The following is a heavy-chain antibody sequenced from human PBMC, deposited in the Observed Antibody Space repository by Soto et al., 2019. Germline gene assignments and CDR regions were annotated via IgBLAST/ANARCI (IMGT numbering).Heavy chain of an antibody. J-gene: IGHJ4*02. CDR1: GLTFSSYW. CDR2: INSDGSST. CDR3: ARDRGRNNHNDY. D-gene: IGHD3-10*01. V-gene: IGHV3-74*01. Sequence: PGGSLRLSCAAAGLTFSSYWMHWVRQAPGKGLVWVSRINSDGSSTSYADSVKGRFTISRDNAKNTLYLQMNSLRAEDTAVYYCARDRGRNNHNDYWGQGTLVTVSS.